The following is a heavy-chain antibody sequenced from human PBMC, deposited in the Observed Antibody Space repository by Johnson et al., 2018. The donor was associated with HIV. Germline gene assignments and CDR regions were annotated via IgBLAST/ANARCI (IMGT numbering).Heavy chain of an antibody. J-gene: IGHJ3*02. D-gene: IGHD1-26*01. CDR2: ISGTAGDT. CDR1: GFTFSSYA. CDR3: ARGSEDAFDI. V-gene: IGHV3-13*01. Sequence: MQLVESGGGLVQPGGSLRLSCAASGFTFSSYAMSWVRQAPGKGLEWVSAISGTAGDTYYPGSVKGRFTISRENAKNSLYLQMNSLRAGDTAVYYCARGSEDAFDIWGQGTMVTVSS.